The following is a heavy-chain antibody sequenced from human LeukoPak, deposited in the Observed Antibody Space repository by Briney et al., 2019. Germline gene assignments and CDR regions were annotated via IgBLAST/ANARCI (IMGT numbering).Heavy chain of an antibody. Sequence: PGGSLRLSCAASGFTFSSYAMSWVRQAPGKGLEWVSAISGSGGSTYYADSVKGRFTISRDNSKNTLYLQMNSLRDEDTAVYYCARESSYGYYYYYYGMDVWGQGTTVTVSS. J-gene: IGHJ6*02. CDR2: ISGSGGST. CDR1: GFTFSSYA. D-gene: IGHD5-18*01. V-gene: IGHV3-23*01. CDR3: ARESSYGYYYYYYGMDV.